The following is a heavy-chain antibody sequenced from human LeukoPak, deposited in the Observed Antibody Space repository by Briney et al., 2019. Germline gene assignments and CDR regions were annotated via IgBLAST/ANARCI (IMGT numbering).Heavy chain of an antibody. CDR3: AKRGDHFYMDV. J-gene: IGHJ6*03. CDR2: ISATGGST. D-gene: IGHD2-21*02. CDR1: GFTFTTYA. Sequence: GSLRLSCAASGFTFTTYAVSWVRQAPGKGLEWVSTISATGGSTYYADSVKGRFTISRDNSKNTLYLQMNSLRAEDTAVYYCAKRGDHFYMDVWGKGTTVTVSS. V-gene: IGHV3-23*01.